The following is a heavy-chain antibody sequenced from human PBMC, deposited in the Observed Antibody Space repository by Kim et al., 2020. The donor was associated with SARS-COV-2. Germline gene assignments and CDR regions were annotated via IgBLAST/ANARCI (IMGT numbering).Heavy chain of an antibody. Sequence: GGSLRLSCAASGFTFSSYTMSWVRQAPGKGLEWVSAISGSGGSTYYADSVKGRFTISRDNSKNTLYLQMNSLRAEDTAVYYCAKLHDFWSGLNYWGQGTLVTVSS. V-gene: IGHV3-23*01. CDR3: AKLHDFWSGLNY. CDR1: GFTFSSYT. J-gene: IGHJ4*02. D-gene: IGHD3-3*01. CDR2: ISGSGGST.